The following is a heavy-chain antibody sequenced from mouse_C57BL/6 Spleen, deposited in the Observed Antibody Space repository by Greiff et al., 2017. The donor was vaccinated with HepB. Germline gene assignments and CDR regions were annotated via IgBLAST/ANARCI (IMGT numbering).Heavy chain of an antibody. CDR1: GYTFTSYW. J-gene: IGHJ4*01. V-gene: IGHV1-64*01. CDR3: ARNYYGSSYVYAMDY. D-gene: IGHD1-1*01. CDR2: IHPNSGST. Sequence: QVQLQQPGAELVKPGASVKLSCKASGYTFTSYWMHWVKQGPGQGLEWIGMIHPNSGSTNYNEKFKSKATLTVDKSSSTAYMQLSSLTSEDSAVYYCARNYYGSSYVYAMDYWGQGTSVTVSS.